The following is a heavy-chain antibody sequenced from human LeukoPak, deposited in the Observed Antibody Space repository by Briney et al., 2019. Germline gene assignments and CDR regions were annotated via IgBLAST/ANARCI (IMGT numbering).Heavy chain of an antibody. CDR1: GGSINSRTYY. J-gene: IGHJ4*02. V-gene: IGHV4-39*01. D-gene: IGHD3-22*01. Sequence: SGTLSLTCTVPGGSINSRTYYWGWIGQPPWKGLEWIGNIYYSGSTFYNPSLKSRITISIDTSNNEFSLKLSSVTAADTAVYYCARIYYDSSGYYYEFDYWGQGTLVTVSS. CDR3: ARIYYDSSGYYYEFDY. CDR2: IYYSGST.